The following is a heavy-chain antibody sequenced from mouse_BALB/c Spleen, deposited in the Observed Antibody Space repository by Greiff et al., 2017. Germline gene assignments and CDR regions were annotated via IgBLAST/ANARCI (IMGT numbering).Heavy chain of an antibody. CDR1: GFTFSSFG. V-gene: IGHV5-17*02. D-gene: IGHD1-1*01. CDR2: ISSGSSTI. Sequence: EVQLVESGGGLVQPGGSRKLSCAASGFTFSSFGMHWVRQAPEKGLEWVAYISSGSSTIYYADTVKGRFTISRDNPKNTLFLQMTSLRSEDTAMYYCARRTTVVGYAMDYWGQGTSVTVSS. CDR3: ARRTTVVGYAMDY. J-gene: IGHJ4*01.